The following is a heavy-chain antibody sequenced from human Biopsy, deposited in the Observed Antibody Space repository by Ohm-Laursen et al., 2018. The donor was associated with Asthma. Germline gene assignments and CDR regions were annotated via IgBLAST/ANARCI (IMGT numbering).Heavy chain of an antibody. D-gene: IGHD7-27*01. CDR3: ARHWNWGSFFDY. J-gene: IGHJ4*02. CDR2: ISYTGNT. CDR1: GGSMSSSSYS. V-gene: IGHV4-39*01. Sequence: TLSLTCTVSGGSMSSSSYSWGWIRQPPGKGLEWIGSISYTGNTDIPSLRSRVTLSVDTSKNNFSLNRPSVTAADTAVFYCARHWNWGSFFDYWGQGMLVTVSS.